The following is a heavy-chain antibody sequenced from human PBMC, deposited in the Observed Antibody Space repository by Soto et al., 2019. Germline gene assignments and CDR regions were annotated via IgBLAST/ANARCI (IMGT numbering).Heavy chain of an antibody. CDR2: IYFSGSI. V-gene: IGHV4-39*07. CDR1: GGSISSRGYY. D-gene: IGHD6-6*01. J-gene: IGHJ4*02. CDR3: SRGGDSSSTQFDY. Sequence: PSETLSLTCTVSGGSISSRGYYWSWIRQPPGKGLEWVGNIYFSGSIYDSPSLKSRITISVDTAKNQFSLKLSSVTAADTAVYYFSRGGDSSSTQFDYRGQGSSVIVSS.